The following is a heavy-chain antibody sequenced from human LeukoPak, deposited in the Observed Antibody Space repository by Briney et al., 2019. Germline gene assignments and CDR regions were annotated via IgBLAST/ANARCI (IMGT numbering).Heavy chain of an antibody. V-gene: IGHV1-2*02. CDR3: VIDITGTPYYFDS. Sequence: ASVKVSCKASAYSFTGYYMHWVRQAPGQGLEWMGWINPNSGTTNYAQKFQGRVTMTRDKSTSTAYMDLSRLRSDDTAFYYCVIDITGTPYYFDSWGQGTLVTVSS. J-gene: IGHJ4*02. CDR1: AYSFTGYY. CDR2: INPNSGTT. D-gene: IGHD1-7*01.